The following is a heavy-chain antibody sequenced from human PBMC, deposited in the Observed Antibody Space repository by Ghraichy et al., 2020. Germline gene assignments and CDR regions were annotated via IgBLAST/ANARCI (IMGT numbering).Heavy chain of an antibody. CDR2: ISGSGGST. CDR3: AKDHIYSYGLEGDV. CDR1: GFTFSSYA. J-gene: IGHJ4*02. D-gene: IGHD5-18*01. V-gene: IGHV3-23*01. Sequence: GGSLRLSCAASGFTFSSYAMSWVRQAPGKGLEWVSAISGSGGSTYYADSVKGRFTISRDNSKNTLYLQMNSLRAEDTAVYYCAKDHIYSYGLEGDVWGQGTLVTVSS.